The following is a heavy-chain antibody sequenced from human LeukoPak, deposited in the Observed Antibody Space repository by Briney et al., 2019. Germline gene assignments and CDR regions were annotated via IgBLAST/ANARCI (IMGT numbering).Heavy chain of an antibody. CDR3: ATSPGTYYNS. Sequence: ASVKVSCKASGYTFTDFYIHWVQEAPGRGLEWMGRSDPEDGEVFYADIFQGRIVISADTSINTAYLELSNLRSEDTALYYCATSPGTYYNSWGQGTLVTVSS. CDR2: SDPEDGEV. J-gene: IGHJ4*02. V-gene: IGHV1-69-2*01. CDR1: GYTFTDFY. D-gene: IGHD1-26*01.